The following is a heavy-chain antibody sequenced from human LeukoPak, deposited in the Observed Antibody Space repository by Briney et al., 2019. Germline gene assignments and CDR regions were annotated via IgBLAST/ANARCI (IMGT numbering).Heavy chain of an antibody. J-gene: IGHJ4*02. D-gene: IGHD3-10*01. CDR2: IYTDGTT. V-gene: IGHV3-66*02. Sequence: GGSLRLSCAASGFTVSNNYMSWVRQAPGKGLEWVSVIYTDGTTYYADSVKGRFTISRDNSKNTLYLQMNSLRAEDTAVYYRARWRVPGYFDYWGQGALVTVFS. CDR3: ARWRVPGYFDY. CDR1: GFTVSNNY.